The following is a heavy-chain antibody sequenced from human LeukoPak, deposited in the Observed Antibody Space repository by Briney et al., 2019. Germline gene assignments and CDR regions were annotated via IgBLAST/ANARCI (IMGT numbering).Heavy chain of an antibody. D-gene: IGHD5-18*01. CDR1: GGSVSGYY. V-gene: IGHV4-59*02. Sequence: KASETLSLTCTVSGGSVSGYYWTWIRQPPGKAPEWIGYIYSGGSRHYNPSLKSRVTISIDMSKNHFALNLTSVTAADTAVYYCARDRGYSYGPLDYWGQGALVIVSS. CDR3: ARDRGYSYGPLDY. CDR2: IYSGGSR. J-gene: IGHJ4*02.